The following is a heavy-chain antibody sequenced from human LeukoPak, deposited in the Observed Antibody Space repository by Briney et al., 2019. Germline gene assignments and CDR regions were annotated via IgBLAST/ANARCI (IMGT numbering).Heavy chain of an antibody. CDR2: ISSGSSYI. Sequence: GGSLRLSCAASGFTFSSYSMNWVRQAPGKGLEWVSSISSGSSYIYYADSVKGRFTISRDNAKNSLYLQMNSLRAEDTAVYYCARDGVTMVRGVISPLGYWGQGTLVTVSS. J-gene: IGHJ4*02. CDR3: ARDGVTMVRGVISPLGY. CDR1: GFTFSSYS. V-gene: IGHV3-21*01. D-gene: IGHD3-10*01.